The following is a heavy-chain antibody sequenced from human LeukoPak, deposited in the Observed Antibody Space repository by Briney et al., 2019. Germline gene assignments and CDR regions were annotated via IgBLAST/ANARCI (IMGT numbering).Heavy chain of an antibody. D-gene: IGHD3-10*01. J-gene: IGHJ4*02. V-gene: IGHV1-18*04. CDR3: ARGEPYYYGSGGNRYFDY. Sequence: ASVKVSCKASGYTFTSYGISWVRQAPGQGLEWMGWISAYNGNTNYAQKLQGRVTMTTDTSTSTAYMELRSLRSDDTAVYYCARGEPYYYGSGGNRYFDYWGQGTLVTVSS. CDR2: ISAYNGNT. CDR1: GYTFTSYG.